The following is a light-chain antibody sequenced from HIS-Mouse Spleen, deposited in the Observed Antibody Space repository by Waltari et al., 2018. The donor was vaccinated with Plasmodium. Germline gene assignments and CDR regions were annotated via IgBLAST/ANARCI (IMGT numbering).Light chain of an antibody. CDR1: SSDDGSYNL. V-gene: IGLV2-23*01. J-gene: IGLJ1*01. CDR2: EGS. CDR3: CSYAGSSTYV. Sequence: QSALTQPASVSGSPGQSITSSCTGTSSDDGSYNLVSWYQQHPGKAPKLMIYEGSKRPAGVSNRFSGSKSGNTASLTISGLQAEDEADYYCCSYAGSSTYVFGTGT.